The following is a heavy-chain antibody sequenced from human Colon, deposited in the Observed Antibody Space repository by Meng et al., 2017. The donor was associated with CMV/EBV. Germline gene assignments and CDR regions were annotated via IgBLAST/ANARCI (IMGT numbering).Heavy chain of an antibody. D-gene: IGHD3-3*01. V-gene: IGHV4-4*07. CDR2: MYSDGSV. CDR3: ARTRRITIFGVVTPYGMDV. J-gene: IGHJ6*02. CDR1: GASIRSYY. Sequence: SETLSLTCIISGASIRSYYWRWARQPAGKGLEWIGHMYSDGSVKSNPSLKSRVTNTSKNQFSLQLNSVTPEDTAVYYCARTRRITIFGVVTPYGMDVWGQGTTVTVSS.